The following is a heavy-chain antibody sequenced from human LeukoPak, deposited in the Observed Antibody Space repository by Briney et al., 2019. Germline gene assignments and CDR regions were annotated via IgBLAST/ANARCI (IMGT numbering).Heavy chain of an antibody. CDR1: GGSISSGSYY. Sequence: SETLSLTCTVSGGSISSGSYYWSWIRQPAGKGLEWIGRIYTSGSTNYNPSLKSRVTISVDTSKNQFSLKLSSVTAADTAVYYCARVEYSSSWYRFDYWGQGTLVTVSS. CDR2: IYTSGST. V-gene: IGHV4-61*02. CDR3: ARVEYSSSWYRFDY. D-gene: IGHD6-13*01. J-gene: IGHJ4*02.